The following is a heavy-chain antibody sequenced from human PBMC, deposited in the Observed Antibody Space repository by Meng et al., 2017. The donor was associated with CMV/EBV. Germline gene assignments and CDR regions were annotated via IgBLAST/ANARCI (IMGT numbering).Heavy chain of an antibody. D-gene: IGHD2-2*01. J-gene: IGHJ4*02. CDR1: GYTFTSYD. Sequence: ASVKVSCKASGYTFTSYDINWVRQATGQGLEWMGWMNPNSGNTGYAQKFQGRVTITRKTSISTAYMELSSLRSEDTAVYYCARGRGGYCSSTSCLFDYWGQGTLVTVSS. CDR2: MNPNSGNT. V-gene: IGHV1-8*03. CDR3: ARGRGGYCSSTSCLFDY.